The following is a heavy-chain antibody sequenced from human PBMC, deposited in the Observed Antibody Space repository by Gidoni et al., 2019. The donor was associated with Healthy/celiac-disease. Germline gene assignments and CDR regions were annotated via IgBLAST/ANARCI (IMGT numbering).Heavy chain of an antibody. CDR1: GFTFSSYG. Sequence: QVQLVESGGGVVQPGRSLRLSCAASGFTFSSYGMHWVRPAPGKGLEWVAVIWYDGSNKYYADSVKGRFTISRDNSKNTLYLQMNSLRAEDTAVYYCARDLEQLGEFDYWGQGTLVTVSS. CDR2: IWYDGSNK. V-gene: IGHV3-33*01. D-gene: IGHD6-6*01. CDR3: ARDLEQLGEFDY. J-gene: IGHJ4*02.